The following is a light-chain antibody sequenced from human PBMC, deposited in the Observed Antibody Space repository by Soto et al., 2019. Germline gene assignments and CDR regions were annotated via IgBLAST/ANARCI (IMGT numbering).Light chain of an antibody. J-gene: IGKJ1*01. V-gene: IGKV3-15*01. CDR1: QSVGTS. Sequence: EIVLTQSPATVSVSPGERATLSCRASQSVGTSVAWYQQKAGQAPRLLIYGASTRATGVPARFGGSGSGTDFTLTIASLQSEDCGVYYCQQYNDCRTPFGQGTKVEIK. CDR2: GAS. CDR3: QQYNDCRTP.